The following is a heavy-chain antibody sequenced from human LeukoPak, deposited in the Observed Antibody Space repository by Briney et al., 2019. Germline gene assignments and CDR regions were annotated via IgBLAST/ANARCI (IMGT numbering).Heavy chain of an antibody. Sequence: ASVKVSCKASGYSFTSHYMHWVRQAPGQGLEWMGLINPRGTSTTYAEKFQGRIIMTRDMSTTTDYIELSSLKSDDTAVYYCARDNSIHERGWWFDPWGQGTLVTVSS. CDR3: ARDNSIHERGWWFDP. V-gene: IGHV1-46*01. J-gene: IGHJ5*02. D-gene: IGHD4-23*01. CDR2: INPRGTST. CDR1: GYSFTSHY.